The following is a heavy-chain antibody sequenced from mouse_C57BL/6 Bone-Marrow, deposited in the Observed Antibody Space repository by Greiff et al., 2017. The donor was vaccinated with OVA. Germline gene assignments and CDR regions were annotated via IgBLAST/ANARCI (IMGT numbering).Heavy chain of an antibody. Sequence: EVQLVESGGDLVKPGGSLKLSCAASGFTFSSYGMSWVRQTPDKRLEWVATISSGGSYTYYPDSVKGRFTISRDNAKNTLYLQMRSLKSEDTAMYYGARHALVLRWWYFDVWGTGTTVTVSS. J-gene: IGHJ1*03. CDR1: GFTFSSYG. CDR3: ARHALVLRWWYFDV. CDR2: ISSGGSYT. D-gene: IGHD1-1*01. V-gene: IGHV5-6*01.